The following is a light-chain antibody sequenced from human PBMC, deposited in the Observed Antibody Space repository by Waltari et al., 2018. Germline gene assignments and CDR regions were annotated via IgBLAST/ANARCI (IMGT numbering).Light chain of an antibody. CDR2: GAS. J-gene: IGKJ4*01. V-gene: IGKV3-15*01. CDR1: QSVGDN. CDR3: QHYHGWPLT. Sequence: EIVMTQSPATLSVSPGEGATISCRASQSVGDNLAWYQQKPDQAPRLLIYGASTRATAIPARFSGSGSGTEFTLTISSLQSEDFAVYYCQHYHGWPLTFGGGTRVEIK.